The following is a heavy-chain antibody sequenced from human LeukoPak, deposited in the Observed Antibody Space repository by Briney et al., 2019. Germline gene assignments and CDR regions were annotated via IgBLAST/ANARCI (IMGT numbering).Heavy chain of an antibody. CDR2: IYSGGST. V-gene: IGHV3-23*03. D-gene: IGHD3-10*01. Sequence: GGSLRLSCAASGFTSSNYAMTWVRQAPGTGLEWVSVIYSGGSTFYADSVRGRFTISRDTYKNTLYLQMNSLRAGDTAIYYCARGHETLGYWGQGTLVTVSS. J-gene: IGHJ4*02. CDR1: GFTSSNYA. CDR3: ARGHETLGY.